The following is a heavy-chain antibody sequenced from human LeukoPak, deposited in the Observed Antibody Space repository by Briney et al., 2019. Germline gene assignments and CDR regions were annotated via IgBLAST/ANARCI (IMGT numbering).Heavy chain of an antibody. CDR3: ARAPGLGFGFDY. V-gene: IGHV4-59*01. D-gene: IGHD3-10*01. J-gene: IGHJ4*02. CDR2: IYYSGST. CDR1: GGSISSYY. Sequence: SETLSLTCTVYGGSISSYYWSWIRQPPGKGLEWIGYIYYSGSTNYNPSLKSRVTISVDTSKNQFSLKLSSVSAADTAVYYCARAPGLGFGFDYWGQGTLVTVSS.